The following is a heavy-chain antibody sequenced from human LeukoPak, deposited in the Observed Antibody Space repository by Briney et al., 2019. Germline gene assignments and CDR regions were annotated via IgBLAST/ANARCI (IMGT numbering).Heavy chain of an antibody. CDR1: GGSFSGYY. J-gene: IGHJ3*02. CDR2: IDHSGST. D-gene: IGHD5-18*01. V-gene: IGHV4-34*01. CDR3: ARSISYGSAFDI. Sequence: SETLSLPCAVYGGSFSGYYWSWIRQPPGKGLEWIGEIDHSGSTNYNPSLKSRVTISVDTSKNQFSLKLSSVTAADTAVYYCARSISYGSAFDIWGQGTMVTVSS.